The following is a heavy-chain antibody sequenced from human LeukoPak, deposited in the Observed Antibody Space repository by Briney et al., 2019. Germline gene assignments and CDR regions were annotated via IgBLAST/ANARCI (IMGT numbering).Heavy chain of an antibody. J-gene: IGHJ3*02. V-gene: IGHV1-2*02. Sequence: ASVKVSCKASGYTFTGYYMHWVRQAPGQGLEWMGWINANSGGTNYAQKLQGRVTMSTDTSTSTGYMELRSLRSDDTAVYYCARGLQETLAWLKALSAFDIWGQGTMVTVSS. CDR2: INANSGGT. CDR1: GYTFTGYY. D-gene: IGHD5-24*01. CDR3: ARGLQETLAWLKALSAFDI.